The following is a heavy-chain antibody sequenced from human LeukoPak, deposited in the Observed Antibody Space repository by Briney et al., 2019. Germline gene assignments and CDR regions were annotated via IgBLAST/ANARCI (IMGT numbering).Heavy chain of an antibody. J-gene: IGHJ6*02. V-gene: IGHV4-59*01. CDR2: INYSGST. CDR3: ARYERIGSCSGGDCYYGLDV. Sequence: SETLSLTCTVSGGSISSYYWSWIRQPPGKGLEWMGYINYSGSTNYNPSLKSRVTMAVDTSKNQLSLKLSSVTAADTAVYYCARYERIGSCSGGDCYYGLDVWGQGTTVTVSS. CDR1: GGSISSYY. D-gene: IGHD2-15*01.